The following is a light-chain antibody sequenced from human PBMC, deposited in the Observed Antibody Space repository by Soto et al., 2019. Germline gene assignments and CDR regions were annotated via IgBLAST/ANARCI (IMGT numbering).Light chain of an antibody. CDR2: EVS. V-gene: IGLV2-8*01. CDR3: SSYAGSNILYV. CDR1: SSDVGGYNY. Sequence: QSFLTQPPSASGSPGQSVTISCTGTSSDVGGYNYVSWYQQHPGKAPKLMIYEVSKRPSGVPDRFSGSKSGNTASLTVSGLQAEDEADYYCSSYAGSNILYVFGTGTKVTVL. J-gene: IGLJ1*01.